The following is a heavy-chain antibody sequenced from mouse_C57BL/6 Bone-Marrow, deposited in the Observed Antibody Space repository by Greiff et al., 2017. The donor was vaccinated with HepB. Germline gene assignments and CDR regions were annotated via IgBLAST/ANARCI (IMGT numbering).Heavy chain of an antibody. Sequence: VQLQQSGTVLARPGASVKMSCKTSGYTFTSYWMHWVNQRPGQGLEWIGAIYPGNSDTSYNQKFKGKAKLTAVTSASTAYMELSSLTNEDSAVYYCTRSVRVETGPYAMDYWGQGTSVTVSS. V-gene: IGHV1-5*01. D-gene: IGHD4-1*01. J-gene: IGHJ4*01. CDR2: IYPGNSDT. CDR1: GYTFTSYW. CDR3: TRSVRVETGPYAMDY.